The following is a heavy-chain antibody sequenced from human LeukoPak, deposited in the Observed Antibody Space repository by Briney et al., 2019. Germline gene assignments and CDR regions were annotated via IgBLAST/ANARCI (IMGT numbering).Heavy chain of an antibody. CDR3: ARGLVVEWSGRYYMDV. V-gene: IGHV1-69*05. Sequence: SVKVSCKASGGTFSSSAISWVRQAPGQGLEWMGGIIPIFGTANYAQKFQGRVTITTDESTSTAYMELSSLRSEDTAVYYCARGLVVEWSGRYYMDVWGKGTTVTVSS. J-gene: IGHJ6*03. D-gene: IGHD2-15*01. CDR2: IIPIFGTA. CDR1: GGTFSSSA.